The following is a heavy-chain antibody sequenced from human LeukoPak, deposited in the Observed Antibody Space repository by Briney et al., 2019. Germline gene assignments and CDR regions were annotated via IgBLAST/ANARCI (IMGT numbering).Heavy chain of an antibody. D-gene: IGHD5-18*01. Sequence: PGGSLRLSCAASGFTFSNYNMNWVRQAPGKGLEWVSSISSSSSYIYYADSVKGRFTISRDNAKNSLYLQMNSLRAEDTAVYYCARGYPAMVSAPDYWGQGTLVTVSS. V-gene: IGHV3-21*04. CDR1: GFTFSNYN. CDR3: ARGYPAMVSAPDY. J-gene: IGHJ4*02. CDR2: ISSSSSYI.